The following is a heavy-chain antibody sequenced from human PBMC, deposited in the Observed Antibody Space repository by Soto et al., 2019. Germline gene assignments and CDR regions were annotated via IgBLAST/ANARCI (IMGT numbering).Heavy chain of an antibody. CDR3: AKGALAGSTQDNWFDP. CDR1: GFTFSSYG. Sequence: GGSLRLSCAASGFTFSSYGMHWVRQAPGKGLEWVAVISYDGSSKYYADSVKGRFTISRDNSKNTLYLEMNNLRAEDTAVYYCAKGALAGSTQDNWFDPWGQGALVTVSS. V-gene: IGHV3-30*18. D-gene: IGHD6-19*01. J-gene: IGHJ5*02. CDR2: ISYDGSSK.